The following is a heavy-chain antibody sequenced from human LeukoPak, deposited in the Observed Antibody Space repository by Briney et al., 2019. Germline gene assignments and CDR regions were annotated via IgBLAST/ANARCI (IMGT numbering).Heavy chain of an antibody. J-gene: IGHJ6*03. CDR3: ARGQYSSSWYGMSSGHRGNYYYYYYYMDV. V-gene: IGHV3-30*03. CDR2: ISYDGNKI. D-gene: IGHD6-13*01. CDR1: GFTFSSYE. Sequence: GGSLRLSCAASGFTFSSYEMNWVRQAPGKGLEWVAFISYDGNKIYYADSVKGRFTISRDNSKNTLYLQMNSLRAEDTALYYCARGQYSSSWYGMSSGHRGNYYYYYYYMDVWGKGTTVTVSS.